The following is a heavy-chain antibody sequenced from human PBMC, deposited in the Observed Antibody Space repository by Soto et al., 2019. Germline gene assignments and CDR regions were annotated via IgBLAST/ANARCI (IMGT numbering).Heavy chain of an antibody. CDR2: INHSGST. D-gene: IGHD2-15*01. V-gene: IGHV4-34*01. CDR3: ARWTPGYCSGGSCYTNFDC. J-gene: IGHJ4*02. Sequence: TLSLTCAVYGGSFSGYYWSWIRQPPGKGLEWIGEINHSGSTNYNPSLKSRVTISLDTSKNQCSLKLSSVTAADTAVYYCARWTPGYCSGGSCYTNFDCWGQGTLVTVSS. CDR1: GGSFSGYY.